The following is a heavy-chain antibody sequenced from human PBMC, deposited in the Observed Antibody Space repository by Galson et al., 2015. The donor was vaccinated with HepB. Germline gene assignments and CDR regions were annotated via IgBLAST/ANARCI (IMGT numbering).Heavy chain of an antibody. CDR3: ARNTGVGGMDV. V-gene: IGHV1-18*04. CDR1: GYTFRTYG. J-gene: IGHJ6*02. CDR2: ISAYNGHT. Sequence: SVKVSCKASGYTFRTYGLSWVRQAPGQGLEGMGWISAYNGHTNYAQKFQGRVSLTTETSTTTVYMELRSLGSDDTAVYYCARNTGVGGMDVWGQGTTVTVSS. D-gene: IGHD3-16*01.